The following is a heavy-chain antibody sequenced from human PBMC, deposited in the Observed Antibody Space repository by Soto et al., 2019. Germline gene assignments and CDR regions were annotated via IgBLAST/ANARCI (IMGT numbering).Heavy chain of an antibody. CDR3: ARGQHGGKGY. J-gene: IGHJ4*02. D-gene: IGHD2-15*01. Sequence: EVQLVESGGGLVQPGGSLRLSCAASGFTFSSYWMNWVRQAPGKGLEWVANIKEDGSEKNYVDSVKGRFIISRDNAKESLFLQMNSLSAEDTAVYYCARGQHGGKGYWGQGTLVTVSS. CDR2: IKEDGSEK. V-gene: IGHV3-7*03. CDR1: GFTFSSYW.